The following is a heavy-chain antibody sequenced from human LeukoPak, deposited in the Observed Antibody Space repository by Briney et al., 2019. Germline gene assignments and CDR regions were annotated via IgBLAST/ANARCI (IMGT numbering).Heavy chain of an antibody. J-gene: IGHJ5*02. CDR2: FDPEDGET. CDR3: ATVPRKNYDYVWGSYRHGWFDP. V-gene: IGHV1-24*01. CDR1: GYTLTELS. Sequence: ASVKVSCKVSGYTLTELSMHWVRQAPGKGLEWMGGFDPEDGETIYAQKFQGIVTMTEDTSTDTAYMELSSLRSADTAVYYCATVPRKNYDYVWGSYRHGWFDPWGQGTLVTVSS. D-gene: IGHD3-16*02.